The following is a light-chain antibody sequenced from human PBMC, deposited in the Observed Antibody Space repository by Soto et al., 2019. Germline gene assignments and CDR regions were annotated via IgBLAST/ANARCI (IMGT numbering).Light chain of an antibody. CDR1: KSISSW. V-gene: IGKV1-5*01. J-gene: IGKJ4*01. Sequence: DIQMTQSPSSVSASVGDRVTITCRASKSISSWLAWYQQKPGKAPKLLIYAASSLESGVPSRFSGSASGTEFTLTISSLQPDDFATYYCQQHNTYPLTFGGGTKVDIK. CDR2: AAS. CDR3: QQHNTYPLT.